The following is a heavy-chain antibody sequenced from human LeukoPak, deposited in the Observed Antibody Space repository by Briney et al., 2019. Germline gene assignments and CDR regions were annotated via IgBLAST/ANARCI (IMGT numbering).Heavy chain of an antibody. J-gene: IGHJ4*02. D-gene: IGHD3-22*01. Sequence: GRSLRLSCAASGFTFDDYAMHWVRQAPGKGLEWVSGISGNSGSIGYADSVKGRFTISRDNAKNSLYLQMNSLRAEDTALYYCAKEAGGYSYFDYWGQGTLVTVSP. CDR1: GFTFDDYA. CDR3: AKEAGGYSYFDY. V-gene: IGHV3-9*01. CDR2: ISGNSGSI.